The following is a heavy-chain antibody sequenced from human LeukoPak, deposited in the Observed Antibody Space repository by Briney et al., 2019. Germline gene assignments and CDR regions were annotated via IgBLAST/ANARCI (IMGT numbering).Heavy chain of an antibody. J-gene: IGHJ1*01. Sequence: AGGSLRLSCAASEFSSSNYAMTWVRQAPGKGVERVSAIPGSGDSTYYAASVKGRFTISRDNSRNTLYLQMISLRAEDTAVYYCAKGGSIVVVPAAEHWGQGTLVTVSS. D-gene: IGHD2-2*01. V-gene: IGHV3-23*01. CDR1: EFSSSNYA. CDR3: AKGGSIVVVPAAEH. CDR2: IPGSGDST.